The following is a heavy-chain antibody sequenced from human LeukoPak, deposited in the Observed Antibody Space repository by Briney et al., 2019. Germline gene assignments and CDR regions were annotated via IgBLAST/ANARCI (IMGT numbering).Heavy chain of an antibody. V-gene: IGHV3-7*01. CDR2: IKQDGSEK. Sequence: GGSLRLSCAASGFTFSSYWMSWVRQAPGKGLEWVANIKQDGSEKYYVDSVKGRFTISRDNAKNSLYLQMNSLRAEDTAVYYCARSIGYGYGYFDYWGQGTLVTVSS. D-gene: IGHD5-18*01. CDR1: GFTFSSYW. J-gene: IGHJ4*01. CDR3: ARSIGYGYGYFDY.